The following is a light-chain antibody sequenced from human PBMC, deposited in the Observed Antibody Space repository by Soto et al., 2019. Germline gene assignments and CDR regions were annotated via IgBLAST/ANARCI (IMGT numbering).Light chain of an antibody. Sequence: EILLTQSPGTRSVSPGERATLPCRASQNVLSNLAWYQQKPGQAPRLLIYGASTRANGIPDRFSGGGSGTDLTLTISSLETADFAVYDCQPRSNWPRLTFGGGTKVDIK. CDR2: GAS. CDR3: QPRSNWPRLT. V-gene: IGKV3-11*01. J-gene: IGKJ4*01. CDR1: QNVLSN.